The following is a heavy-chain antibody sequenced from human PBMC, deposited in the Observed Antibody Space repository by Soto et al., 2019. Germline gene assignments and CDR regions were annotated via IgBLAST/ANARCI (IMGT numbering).Heavy chain of an antibody. CDR1: GYIFTSYW. CDR2: IDPSDSYT. CDR3: ARHVAVYYYYGMDV. J-gene: IGHJ6*02. V-gene: IGHV5-10-1*01. Sequence: RESVKLSCKGSGYIFTSYWISCVRQIPGKGLEWMGRIDPSDSYTNYSPSFQGHVTISADKSISTAYLQWSSLKASDTAMYYCARHVAVYYYYGMDVWGQGTTVTVS. D-gene: IGHD2-21*01.